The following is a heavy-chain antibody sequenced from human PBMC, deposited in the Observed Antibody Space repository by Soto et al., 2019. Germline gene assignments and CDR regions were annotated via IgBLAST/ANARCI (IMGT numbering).Heavy chain of an antibody. CDR3: ARGGGGYDFYYYYMDV. D-gene: IGHD5-12*01. J-gene: IGHJ6*03. Sequence: GGSLRLSCAASGFTFSSYGMHWVRQAPGKGLEWVAVIWYDGSNKYYADSVKGRFTISRDNSKNTLYLQMNSLRAEDTAVYYCARGGGGYDFYYYYMDVWGKGTTVTVSS. V-gene: IGHV3-33*01. CDR2: IWYDGSNK. CDR1: GFTFSSYG.